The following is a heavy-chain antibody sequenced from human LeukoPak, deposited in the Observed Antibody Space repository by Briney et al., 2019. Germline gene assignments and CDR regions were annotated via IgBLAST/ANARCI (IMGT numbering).Heavy chain of an antibody. D-gene: IGHD5-24*01. Sequence: SSVKVSCKASGGTCSSYAISWVRQAPGPGLEWMGGIIPIYGTANYAQKFQGRVTITADESTSTAYMELSSLRSEDTAVYYCASPDPTNVEMATISDAFDIWGQGTMVTVSS. CDR2: IIPIYGTA. V-gene: IGHV1-69*01. J-gene: IGHJ3*02. CDR1: GGTCSSYA. CDR3: ASPDPTNVEMATISDAFDI.